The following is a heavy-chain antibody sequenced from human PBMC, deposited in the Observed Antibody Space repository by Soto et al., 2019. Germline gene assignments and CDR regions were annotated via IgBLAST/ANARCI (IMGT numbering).Heavy chain of an antibody. J-gene: IGHJ3*02. CDR2: IWYDGSNK. D-gene: IGHD4-17*01. V-gene: IGHV3-33*01. Sequence: PGVSLRLSCAPSGFTFSSYGMHWARQAPGKGLEWVAVIWYDGSNKVYADSVKGRFTISRDNSKNTLCLQMNSLRAEDTAVYYCARDLSGDYGAPDTWGQGTMVTVSS. CDR3: ARDLSGDYGAPDT. CDR1: GFTFSSYG.